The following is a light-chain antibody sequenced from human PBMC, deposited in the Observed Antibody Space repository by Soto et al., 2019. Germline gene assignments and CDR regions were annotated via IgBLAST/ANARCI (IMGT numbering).Light chain of an antibody. CDR2: DAS. J-gene: IGKJ1*01. Sequence: DIQMTQSPSTLSSSVVDRVTITCLASQSISSWLAWYQQKPGKAPKLLIYDASSLESGVPSRFSGSGSGTEFTLTISSLQPDDFATYYCQKYNSYSRKFGQGTKVDIK. CDR1: QSISSW. V-gene: IGKV1-5*01. CDR3: QKYNSYSRK.